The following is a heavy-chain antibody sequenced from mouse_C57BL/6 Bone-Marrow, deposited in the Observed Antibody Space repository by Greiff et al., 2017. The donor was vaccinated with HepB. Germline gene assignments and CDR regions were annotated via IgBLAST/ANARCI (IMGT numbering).Heavy chain of an antibody. J-gene: IGHJ2*01. CDR3: AHYYGSSYGY. Sequence: QVQLQQSGPELVKPGASVKISCKASGYAFSSSWMNWVKQRPGKGLEWIGRIYPGDGDTNYNGKFKGKATLTADKSSSTAYMQLSSLTSEDSAVYFCAHYYGSSYGYWGQGTTLTVSS. CDR1: GYAFSSSW. CDR2: IYPGDGDT. D-gene: IGHD1-1*01. V-gene: IGHV1-82*01.